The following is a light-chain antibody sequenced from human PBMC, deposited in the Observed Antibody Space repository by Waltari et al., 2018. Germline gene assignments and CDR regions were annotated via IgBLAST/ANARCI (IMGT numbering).Light chain of an antibody. CDR2: KGS. V-gene: IGKV2-30*02. CDR3: RQGTHWPYT. CDR1: QSLVHSDGNTD. J-gene: IGKJ2*01. Sequence: DVVMTQSPLSLPVNLGQPAAISFMSSQSLVHSDGNTDLMWFHQRPGQSPRRLIYKGSYRESGVPDRCSGSGSDTDFALKISRVEADDVGVYYCRQGTHWPYTFGQGTRLDI.